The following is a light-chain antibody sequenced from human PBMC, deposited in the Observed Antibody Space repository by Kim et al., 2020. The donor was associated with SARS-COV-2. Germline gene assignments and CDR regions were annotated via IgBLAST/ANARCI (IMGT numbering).Light chain of an antibody. CDR3: QAWDSNTEV. CDR2: QDN. V-gene: IGLV3-1*01. Sequence: SYELTQPPSVSVSPGQTATITCSGDKLGDKFASWYQQKPGQSPLLVIYQDNKRPSGIPERFSGSNSGNTATLTISGTQAIDEADYYCQAWDSNTEVFGGGTQLTVL. CDR1: KLGDKF. J-gene: IGLJ3*02.